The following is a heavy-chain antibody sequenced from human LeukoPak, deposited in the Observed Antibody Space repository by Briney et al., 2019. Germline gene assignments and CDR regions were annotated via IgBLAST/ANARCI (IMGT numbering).Heavy chain of an antibody. CDR1: GYTFTGYY. V-gene: IGHV1-2*02. CDR3: ARGPIWFGEACFDY. D-gene: IGHD3-10*01. J-gene: IGHJ4*02. Sequence: ASVKVSFKASGYTFTGYYMHWVRQAHGQGLEWMGSINPNSGGTNYAQKFQGRVTMTRDTSISTAYMELSRLRSDDTAVYYCARGPIWFGEACFDYWGQGTLVTVSS. CDR2: INPNSGGT.